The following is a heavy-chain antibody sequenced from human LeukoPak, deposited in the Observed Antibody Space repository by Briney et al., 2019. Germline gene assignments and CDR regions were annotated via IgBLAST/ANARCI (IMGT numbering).Heavy chain of an antibody. CDR1: GGSFRGYY. CDR3: ARGRMGITMVRGARDPVAYYYGMDV. CDR2: INHSGST. V-gene: IGHV4-34*01. Sequence: PSETLSLTCAVYGGSFRGYYWSWIRQPPGKGLEWIGEINHSGSTNYNPSLKSRVTISVDTSKNQFSLKLSSVTAADTAVYYCARGRMGITMVRGARDPVAYYYGMDVWGKGTTVTVSS. J-gene: IGHJ6*04. D-gene: IGHD3-10*01.